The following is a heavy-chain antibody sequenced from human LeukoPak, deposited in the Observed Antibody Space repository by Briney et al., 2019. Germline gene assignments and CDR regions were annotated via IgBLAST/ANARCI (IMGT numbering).Heavy chain of an antibody. CDR3: ARVSGDYGNWFDP. CDR1: GYTFTGYY. CDR2: INPNSGGT. D-gene: IGHD4-17*01. Sequence: ASVKVSCKASGYTFTGYYMHWVRQAPGQGLEWMGWINPNSGGTNYAQKFQGRVTMTRDTSISTAYMELSRLRSDDTAVYYCARVSGDYGNWFDPWGQGTLVTVSS. J-gene: IGHJ5*02. V-gene: IGHV1-2*02.